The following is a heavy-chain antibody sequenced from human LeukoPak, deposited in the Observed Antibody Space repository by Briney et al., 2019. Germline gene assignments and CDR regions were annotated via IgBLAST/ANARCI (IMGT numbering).Heavy chain of an antibody. D-gene: IGHD3-10*01. CDR1: GYTFIRYG. CDR3: AREESIGSYQFLHDY. CDR2: ISPYNDNK. Sequence: ASVKVSCKASGYTFIRYGISWVRQAPGQGLEWMGWISPYNDNKKFLQKLQGRVTMTTDTSTSTAYMELRSLTSDDTAIYYCAREESIGSYQFLHDYWGQGTLVTVS. J-gene: IGHJ4*02. V-gene: IGHV1-18*01.